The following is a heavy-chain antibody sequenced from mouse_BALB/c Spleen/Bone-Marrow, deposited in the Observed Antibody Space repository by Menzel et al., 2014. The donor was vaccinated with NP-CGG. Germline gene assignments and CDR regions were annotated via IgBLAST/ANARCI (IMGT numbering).Heavy chain of an antibody. J-gene: IGHJ3*01. CDR1: GFNIKNTY. CDR3: ATYYYGSSLYAY. CDR2: IDPANVNT. V-gene: IGHV14-3*02. Sequence: EVQGVESGAELVKPGASVKLSCTASGFNIKNTYIHWVKQRPEQGLEWIGRIDPANVNTKYDPKFQGKATITADTSSNTDYLQISSLTSEDTVVYYCATYYYGSSLYAYWGQGTLVTVSA. D-gene: IGHD1-1*01.